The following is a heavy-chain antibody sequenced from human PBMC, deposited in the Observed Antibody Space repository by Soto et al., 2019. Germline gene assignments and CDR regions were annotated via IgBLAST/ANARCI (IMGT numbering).Heavy chain of an antibody. V-gene: IGHV1-18*01. D-gene: IGHD6-19*01. Sequence: QVQLVQSGTEVVEPGASVKVSCKASGYSFITYGISWVRQAPGQGLEWMGWISPYNGNAQYVQRFQGRVTMTADTSTNTAFLELTTLRSDDTAIYYCDRDREQWALTKVCQYWGQGTLVAVSS. CDR3: DRDREQWALTKVCQY. CDR2: ISPYNGNA. J-gene: IGHJ1*01. CDR1: GYSFITYG.